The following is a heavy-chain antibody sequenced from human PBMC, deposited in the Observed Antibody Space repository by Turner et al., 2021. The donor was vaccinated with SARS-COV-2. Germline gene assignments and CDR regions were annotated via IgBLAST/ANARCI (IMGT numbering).Heavy chain of an antibody. J-gene: IGHJ5*02. Sequence: QVQLVQSGAEVNKPGASVKVSCTLSGYTLTESAMYWVRQAPGKGLEWMGGFDPEDGETIYAQNFQGRVTMTEETSTDTAYMELSSLRSEDTAVYFCATGYQLRVNWFDPWGQGTLVTVSS. CDR1: GYTLTESA. CDR3: ATGYQLRVNWFDP. D-gene: IGHD2-2*01. CDR2: FDPEDGET. V-gene: IGHV1-24*01.